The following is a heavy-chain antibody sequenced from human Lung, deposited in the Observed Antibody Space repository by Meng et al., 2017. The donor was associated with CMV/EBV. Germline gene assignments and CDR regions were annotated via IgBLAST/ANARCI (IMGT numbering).Heavy chain of an antibody. J-gene: IGHJ4*02. V-gene: IGHV3-64*01. Sequence: DSGFTFSYYAMHWVRQAPGKGLEYVSAIGANGNNTYYAKSVKGRFTISRDNSKNTLYLQMGSLRTEDMAVYYCARESGGSGESLLDNWGRGTLVTVSS. CDR2: IGANGNNT. CDR1: GFTFSYYA. D-gene: IGHD2-15*01. CDR3: ARESGGSGESLLDN.